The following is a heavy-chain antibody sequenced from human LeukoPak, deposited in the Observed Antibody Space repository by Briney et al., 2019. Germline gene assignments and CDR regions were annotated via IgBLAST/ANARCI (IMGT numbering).Heavy chain of an antibody. D-gene: IGHD6-13*01. J-gene: IGHJ5*02. CDR2: INHSGST. CDR1: GGSFSGYY. Sequence: TSSETLSLTCAVYGGSFSGYYWSWIRQPPGKGLEWIGEINHSGSTNYNPSLKSRVTISVDTSKNHFSLKVTSVTATDTAVYYCAREGTHTSTWYHWFDPWGQGTLVTVSS. CDR3: AREGTHTSTWYHWFDP. V-gene: IGHV4-34*01.